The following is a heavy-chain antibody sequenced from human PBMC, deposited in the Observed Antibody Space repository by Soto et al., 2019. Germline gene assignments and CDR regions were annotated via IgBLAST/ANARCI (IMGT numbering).Heavy chain of an antibody. J-gene: IGHJ6*03. D-gene: IGHD3-3*01. CDR1: GGTFSSYT. Sequence: GASVKVSCKASGGTFSSYTISWVRQAPGQGLEWMGRIIPILGIANYAQKFQGRVTITADKSTSTAYMELSSLRSQDTAVYYCAGERQEAGSVYYLGYYYMDVWGKGTTVTVSS. V-gene: IGHV1-69*04. CDR3: AGERQEAGSVYYLGYYYMDV. CDR2: IIPILGIA.